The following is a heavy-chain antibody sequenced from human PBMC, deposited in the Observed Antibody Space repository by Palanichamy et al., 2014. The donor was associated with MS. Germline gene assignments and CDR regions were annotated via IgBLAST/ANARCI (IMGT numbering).Heavy chain of an antibody. CDR1: GGSISSYY. V-gene: IGHV4-59*01. CDR3: ARDSGPYDFWSGYYLRYYYYGMDV. J-gene: IGHJ6*02. CDR2: IYYSGST. D-gene: IGHD3-3*01. Sequence: QVQLQESGPGLVKPSETLSLTCTVSGGSISSYYWSWIRQPPGKGLEWIGYIYYSGSTNYNPSLKSRVTISVDTSKNQFSLKLSSVTAADTAVYYCARDSGPYDFWSGYYLRYYYYGMDVWGQGTTATVSS.